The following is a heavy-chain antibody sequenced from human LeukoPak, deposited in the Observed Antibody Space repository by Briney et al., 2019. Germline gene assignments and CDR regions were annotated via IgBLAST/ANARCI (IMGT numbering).Heavy chain of an antibody. CDR1: GYSISSGYY. D-gene: IGHD3-10*01. CDR3: ARAFLDPSMVRGVRTTYNWFDP. J-gene: IGHJ5*02. CDR2: IYYSGST. V-gene: IGHV4-38-2*02. Sequence: SETLSLTCTVSGYSISSGYYWGWIRPPPGKGLEWIGIIYYSGSTYYNPSLKSRVTISVDTSKNQFSLKLSSVTAADTAVYYCARAFLDPSMVRGVRTTYNWFDPWGQGTLVTVSS.